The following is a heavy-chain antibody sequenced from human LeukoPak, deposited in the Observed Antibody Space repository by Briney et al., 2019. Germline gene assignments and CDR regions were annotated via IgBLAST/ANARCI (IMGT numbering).Heavy chain of an antibody. Sequence: GGSLRLSCAASGFTFSSYWMHWVRQAPGKGLVWVSRINSDGSSTSYADSVKGRFTISRDNAKNTLYLQMNSLRAEDTAVYYCARDPSGWYSWFQGDFDYWGQGTLVTVSS. J-gene: IGHJ4*02. CDR1: GFTFSSYW. V-gene: IGHV3-74*01. D-gene: IGHD6-19*01. CDR3: ARDPSGWYSWFQGDFDY. CDR2: INSDGSST.